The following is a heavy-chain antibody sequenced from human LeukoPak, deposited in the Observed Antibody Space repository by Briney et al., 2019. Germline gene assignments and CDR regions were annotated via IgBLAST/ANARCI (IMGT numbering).Heavy chain of an antibody. CDR1: GFTFNSYA. CDR2: ISGSGGST. D-gene: IGHD3-3*01. V-gene: IGHV3-23*01. Sequence: GGSLRLSCAASGFTFNSYAMSWVRQAPGKGLEWVSAISGSGGSTYYADSVKGRFTISRDNSKNTLYLQMNSLRAEDTAVYYCAKDIPSRYYDFWSGYYPDAFDIWGQGTMVTVSS. CDR3: AKDIPSRYYDFWSGYYPDAFDI. J-gene: IGHJ3*02.